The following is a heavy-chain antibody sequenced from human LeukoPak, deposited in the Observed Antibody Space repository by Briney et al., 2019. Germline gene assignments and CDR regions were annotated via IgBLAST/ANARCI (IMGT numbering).Heavy chain of an antibody. V-gene: IGHV1-2*06. Sequence: ASVKVSCKASGYTFTGYYMHWVRQAPGQGLEWMGRINPNSGGTNYAQKFQGRVTMTRDTSISTAYMELSRLRSDDTAVYYCARGPLSSSSTPYYYYMDVWGKGTTVTVSS. CDR3: ARGPLSSSSTPYYYYMDV. CDR2: INPNSGGT. D-gene: IGHD6-6*01. CDR1: GYTFTGYY. J-gene: IGHJ6*03.